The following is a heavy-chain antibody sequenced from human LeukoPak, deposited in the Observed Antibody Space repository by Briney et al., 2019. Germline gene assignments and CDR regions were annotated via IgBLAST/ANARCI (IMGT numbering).Heavy chain of an antibody. Sequence: ASVKVSCKASGGTFSSYAISWVRQATGQGLEWMGWMNPNSGNTGYAQKFQGRVTITRNTSISTAYMELSSLRSEDTAVYYCGRGGRGGYYFDYWGQGTLVTVSS. V-gene: IGHV1-8*03. D-gene: IGHD3-10*01. CDR2: MNPNSGNT. CDR1: GGTFSSYA. J-gene: IGHJ4*02. CDR3: GRGGRGGYYFDY.